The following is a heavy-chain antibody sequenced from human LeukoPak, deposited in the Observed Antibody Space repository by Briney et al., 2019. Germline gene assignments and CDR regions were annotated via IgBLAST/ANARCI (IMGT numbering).Heavy chain of an antibody. Sequence: KAGGSLRLSCAASGFTFSSYSMNWVRQAPGKGLEWVSAISGSGGNTYYADYVKGRFTISRDNTKNTLYLQMNSLRAEDTAVYYCAKEWRDYAFDIWGQGTMVTVSS. CDR2: ISGSGGNT. CDR3: AKEWRDYAFDI. J-gene: IGHJ3*02. D-gene: IGHD3-3*01. CDR1: GFTFSSYS. V-gene: IGHV3-23*01.